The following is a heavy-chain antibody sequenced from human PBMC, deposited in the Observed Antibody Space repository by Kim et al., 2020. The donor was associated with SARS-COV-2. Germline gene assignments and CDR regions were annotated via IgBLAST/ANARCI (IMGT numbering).Heavy chain of an antibody. D-gene: IGHD3-22*01. CDR2: VFSSGTT. V-gene: IGHV4-59*01. Sequence: SETLSLTCTVSDGSIRDYYWSWFRQPPGKGLEWIGYVFSSGTTNYNPSLESRLTISVDTSKNQFFLRLRSVTAADTADYYGARRDTRGYYTLWGQGSLVT. J-gene: IGHJ4*02. CDR1: DGSIRDYY. CDR3: ARRDTRGYYTL.